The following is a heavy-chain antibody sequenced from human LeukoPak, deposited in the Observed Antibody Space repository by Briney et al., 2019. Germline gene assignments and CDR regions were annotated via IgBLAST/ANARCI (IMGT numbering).Heavy chain of an antibody. D-gene: IGHD6-13*01. CDR2: ISYDGSNK. J-gene: IGHJ4*02. CDR1: GFTFSSYA. V-gene: IGHV3-30-3*01. CDR3: ASNPGYSSSWEEYYFDY. Sequence: GGSLRLSCAASGFTFSSYAMHWVREAPGKGLEWVAVISYDGSNKYYADSVKGRFTISRDNSKNTLYLQMNSLRAEDTAVYYCASNPGYSSSWEEYYFDYWGQGTLVTVSS.